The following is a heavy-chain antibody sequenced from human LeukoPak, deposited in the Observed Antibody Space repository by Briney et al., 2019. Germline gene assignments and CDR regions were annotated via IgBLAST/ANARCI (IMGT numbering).Heavy chain of an antibody. J-gene: IGHJ4*02. CDR1: GFTFSYYS. CDR3: AKEGDYYNSIVPNY. CDR2: ISSRNTYI. V-gene: IGHV3-21*04. D-gene: IGHD3-22*01. Sequence: GGSLRLSCAASGFTFSYYSMNWVRQAPGKGLEWVSSISSRNTYIYYADSVKGRFTISRDNAKNSLYLQMNSLRAEDTAVYYCAKEGDYYNSIVPNYWGQGTLVTVSS.